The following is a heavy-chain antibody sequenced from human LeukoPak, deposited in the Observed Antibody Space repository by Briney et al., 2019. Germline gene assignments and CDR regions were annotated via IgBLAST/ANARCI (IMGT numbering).Heavy chain of an antibody. D-gene: IGHD1-26*01. Sequence: PGGSLRLSCVASGFTVSSNYVSWVRQAPGKGLEWVSVIYSGGSTYYADSVKGRFTISSDNSKNTVYLQMNSLRAEDTAIYYCARDSDYYAFTYWGQGTLVTVSS. CDR1: GFTVSSNY. CDR2: IYSGGST. V-gene: IGHV3-53*01. CDR3: ARDSDYYAFTY. J-gene: IGHJ4*02.